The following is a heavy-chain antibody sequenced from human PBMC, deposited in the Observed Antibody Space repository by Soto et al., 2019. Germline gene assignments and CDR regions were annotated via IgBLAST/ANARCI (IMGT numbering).Heavy chain of an antibody. CDR2: IGSNGRST. CDR1: GFTFSSYW. CDR3: ARDVSNSLAY. Sequence: GGSLRLSCAASGFTFSSYWMHWVRQVPGKGLVWVSRIGSNGRSTNYADSVKGRFTISRDNAKNTLFLQMNSLRAEDTAVYYCARDVSNSLAYWGQGTLVTVSS. V-gene: IGHV3-74*01. D-gene: IGHD4-4*01. J-gene: IGHJ4*02.